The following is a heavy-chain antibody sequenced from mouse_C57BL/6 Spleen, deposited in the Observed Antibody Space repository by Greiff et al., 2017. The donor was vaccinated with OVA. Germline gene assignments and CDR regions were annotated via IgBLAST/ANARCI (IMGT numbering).Heavy chain of an antibody. V-gene: IGHV1-22*01. CDR2: INPNNGGT. Sequence: VQLQQSGPELVKPGASVKMSCKASGYTFTDYYMHWVKQSHGKSLEWIGYINPNNGGTSYNQKFKGKATLTVNKSSSTAYMELRSLTSEDSAVYYCARPYYYGSPFAYWGQGTLVTVSA. J-gene: IGHJ3*01. CDR3: ARPYYYGSPFAY. D-gene: IGHD1-1*01. CDR1: GYTFTDYY.